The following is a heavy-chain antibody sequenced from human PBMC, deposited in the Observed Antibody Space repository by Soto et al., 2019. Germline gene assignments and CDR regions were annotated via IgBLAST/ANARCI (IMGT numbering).Heavy chain of an antibody. D-gene: IGHD6-19*01. CDR2: ISGSGDST. CDR1: GFSFSSYA. CDR3: AWRSSGWYFDY. Sequence: EVQLLESGGGLVQPGGSLRLSCAASGFSFSSYAMNWVRQAPGKGLEWVSVISGSGDSTYYADSVKGRFTISRDNSKTTLYLKMICLRAEDTAVYYCAWRSSGWYFDYWGQGTLVIVSS. V-gene: IGHV3-23*01. J-gene: IGHJ4*02.